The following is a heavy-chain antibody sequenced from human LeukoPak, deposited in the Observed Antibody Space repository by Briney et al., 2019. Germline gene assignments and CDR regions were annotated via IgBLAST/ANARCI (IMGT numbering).Heavy chain of an antibody. V-gene: IGHV1-2*02. J-gene: IGHJ1*01. CDR1: GYTFTDYY. Sequence: ASVKVSCKASGYTFTDYYIHWVRQAPGEGLEWVGWVFPHSGDTYYAQRFHGRVAMTTDTSINTAHMELSRLKSDDTGVYFCARPPRDLVSAAPFPFWGQGTLVTVSS. D-gene: IGHD5/OR15-5a*01. CDR2: VFPHSGDT. CDR3: ARPPRDLVSAAPFPF.